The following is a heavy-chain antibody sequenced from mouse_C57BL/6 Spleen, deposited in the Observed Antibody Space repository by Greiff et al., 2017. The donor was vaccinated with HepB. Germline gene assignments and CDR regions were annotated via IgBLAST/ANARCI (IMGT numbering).Heavy chain of an antibody. CDR2: IYPGDGDT. D-gene: IGHD1-1*01. J-gene: IGHJ1*03. V-gene: IGHV1-82*01. Sequence: QVQLQQSGPELVKPGASVKISCKASGYAFSSSWMNWVKQRPGKGLEWIGRIYPGDGDTNYNGKFKGKATLTADKSSSTAYRQLSSLTSEDSAVYFCARYYYYGSSYWYFDVWGTGTTVTVSS. CDR1: GYAFSSSW. CDR3: ARYYYYGSSYWYFDV.